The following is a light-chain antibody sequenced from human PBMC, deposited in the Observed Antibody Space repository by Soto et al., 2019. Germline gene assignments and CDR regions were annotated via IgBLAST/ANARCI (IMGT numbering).Light chain of an antibody. CDR1: QSISTW. CDR3: QQYNTYPIT. Sequence: DIQMTQSPSTLSASVGDRVTITCRASQSISTWLAWYQQIPGKAPKLLISDATNLESGVPSKFSGSGAETEFTLTISSLQAEDFATYYCQQYNTYPITFGQGTRLET. J-gene: IGKJ5*01. V-gene: IGKV1-5*01. CDR2: DAT.